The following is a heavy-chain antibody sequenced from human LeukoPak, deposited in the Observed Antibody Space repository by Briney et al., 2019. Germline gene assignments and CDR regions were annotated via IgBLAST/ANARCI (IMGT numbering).Heavy chain of an antibody. Sequence: ASVKVSCKASGYTFTGYYMHWMRQAPGQGLEWMGWINPNSGGTNYAQKFQGRVTMTRDTSISTAYMELSRLRSDDTAVYYCARVRVGTYYDILTGYYKFDSMTNWFDPWGQGTLVTVSS. D-gene: IGHD3-9*01. CDR2: INPNSGGT. J-gene: IGHJ5*02. V-gene: IGHV1-2*02. CDR1: GYTFTGYY. CDR3: ARVRVGTYYDILTGYYKFDSMTNWFDP.